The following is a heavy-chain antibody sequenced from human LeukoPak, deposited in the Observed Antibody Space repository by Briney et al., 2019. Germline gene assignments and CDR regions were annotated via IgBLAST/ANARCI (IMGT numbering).Heavy chain of an antibody. J-gene: IGHJ6*03. V-gene: IGHV4-59*02. Sequence: SETLSLTCNVSGGAVNSYYWSWIRQTPGEGLKWIGYISHNGNIDYAPSLKSRVTMSIDTTKNQFSLKLTSVTAADTAVYYCARERPMVPFYYYYYMDVWGKGTTVTISS. CDR2: ISHNGNI. D-gene: IGHD3-10*01. CDR3: ARERPMVPFYYYYYMDV. CDR1: GGAVNSYY.